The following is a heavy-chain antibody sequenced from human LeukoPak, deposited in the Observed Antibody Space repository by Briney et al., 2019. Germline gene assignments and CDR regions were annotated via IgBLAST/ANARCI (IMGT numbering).Heavy chain of an antibody. Sequence: GGSLRLSCAASGFTVSSNYMSWVRQAPGKGLEWVSVIYSGGSTYYADSVKGRFTISRDNSKNTLYLQMNSLRAEDTAVYYCAKNYGSGSSVKYYYYMDVWGKGTTVTVSS. CDR2: IYSGGST. CDR1: GFTVSSNY. V-gene: IGHV3-53*01. CDR3: AKNYGSGSSVKYYYYMDV. J-gene: IGHJ6*03. D-gene: IGHD3-10*01.